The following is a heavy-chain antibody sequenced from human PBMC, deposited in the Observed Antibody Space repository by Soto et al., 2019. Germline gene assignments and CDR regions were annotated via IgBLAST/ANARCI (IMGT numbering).Heavy chain of an antibody. CDR1: GYTFTSYG. V-gene: IGHV1-18*01. CDR2: ISAYNGNT. Sequence: QVQLVQSGAEVKKPGASVKVSCKASGYTFTSYGISWVRQAPGPGLEWMGWISAYNGNTNYAHKLQGRVTMTTDTSTSTAYMELRRLKFDHTTVYYCARDLYGDPGYWGQGTLVTVSS. D-gene: IGHD4-17*01. J-gene: IGHJ4*02. CDR3: ARDLYGDPGY.